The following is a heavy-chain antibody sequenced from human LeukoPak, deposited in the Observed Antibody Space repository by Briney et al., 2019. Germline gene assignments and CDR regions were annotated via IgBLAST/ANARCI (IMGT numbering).Heavy chain of an antibody. CDR3: AGYSSGFDY. CDR1: GGSISSYY. D-gene: IGHD6-19*01. Sequence: SETLSLTCTVSGGSISSYYWSWIRHPPGGGLEWIGYVYYSGSNNNNPSPKSRVTISVDTTKIQFSLKLSSVTAADTAVYYCAGYSSGFDYWGQGTLVTVSS. CDR2: VYYSGSN. J-gene: IGHJ4*02. V-gene: IGHV4-59*01.